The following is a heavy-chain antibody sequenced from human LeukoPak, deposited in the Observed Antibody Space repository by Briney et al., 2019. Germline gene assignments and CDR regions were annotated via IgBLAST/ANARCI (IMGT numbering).Heavy chain of an antibody. CDR2: ISAHNGNT. J-gene: IGHJ6*02. CDR1: GYTFTTYG. CDR3: ARDRGYDILTGYYSTYYYYGMDV. Sequence: ASVKVSCKTSGYTFTTYGISWVRQAPGQGLEWMGWISAHNGNTNYAQKLQGRVTMTTDTSTNTAYMELSSLRSEDTAVYYCARDRGYDILTGYYSTYYYYGMDVWGQGTTVTVSS. D-gene: IGHD3-9*01. V-gene: IGHV1-18*01.